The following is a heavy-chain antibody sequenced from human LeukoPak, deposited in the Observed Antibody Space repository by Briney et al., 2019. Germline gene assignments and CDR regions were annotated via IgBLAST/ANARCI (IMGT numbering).Heavy chain of an antibody. CDR1: GYTFTSYY. CDR3: ARGTLALGFGELLLDI. D-gene: IGHD3-10*01. J-gene: IGHJ3*02. V-gene: IGHV1-46*01. Sequence: ASVKVSCKASGYTFTSYYMHWVRQAPGQGLEWMGIINPSGGSTSYAQKFQGRVTMTRDTSTSTVYMELSNLRSEDTAVYYCARGTLALGFGELLLDIWGQGTMVTVSS. CDR2: INPSGGST.